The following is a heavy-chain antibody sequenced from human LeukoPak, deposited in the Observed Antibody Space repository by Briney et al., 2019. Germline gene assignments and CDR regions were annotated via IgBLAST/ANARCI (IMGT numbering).Heavy chain of an antibody. D-gene: IGHD6-13*01. CDR1: GGSFSGYY. V-gene: IGHV4-34*01. CDR2: INHSGST. Sequence: PSVTLSLTCAVYGGSFSGYYWSWIRQPPGKGLEWIGEINHSGSTNYNPSLKSRVTISVDTSKNQFSLKLSSVTAADTAVYYCARVVSSSWYDSIDYWGQGTLVTVSS. J-gene: IGHJ4*02. CDR3: ARVVSSSWYDSIDY.